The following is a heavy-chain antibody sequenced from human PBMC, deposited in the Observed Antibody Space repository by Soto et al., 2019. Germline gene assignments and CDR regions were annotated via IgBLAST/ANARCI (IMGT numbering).Heavy chain of an antibody. CDR1: GITFTTYW. CDR2: IKPDGTEK. Sequence: GGSLRLSCAASGITFTTYWMSWVRQAPGKGLEWVADIKPDGTEKYYVDSVKGRFTISRDNAKNSLYLQMNSLRVEDTAVYYCARDPNGYKDYWGQGTLVTVSS. J-gene: IGHJ4*02. CDR3: ARDPNGYKDY. V-gene: IGHV3-7*01. D-gene: IGHD2-2*02.